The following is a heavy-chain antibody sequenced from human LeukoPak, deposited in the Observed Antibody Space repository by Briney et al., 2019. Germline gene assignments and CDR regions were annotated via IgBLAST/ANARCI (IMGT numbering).Heavy chain of an antibody. J-gene: IGHJ6*02. Sequence: GGSLRLSCAASGFTFSSYSMNWVRQAPGKGLEWVSYISSSSSIYYTDSVKGRFTISRDNAKNSLYLQMNSLRAEDTGVYYCARIWVAVLPADGMDVWGLGTTVTVSS. V-gene: IGHV3-21*05. D-gene: IGHD2-2*01. CDR3: ARIWVAVLPADGMDV. CDR2: ISSSSSI. CDR1: GFTFSSYS.